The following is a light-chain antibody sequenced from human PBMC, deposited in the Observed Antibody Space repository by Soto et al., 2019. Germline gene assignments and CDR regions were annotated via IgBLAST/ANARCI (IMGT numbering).Light chain of an antibody. CDR1: QSVLFTSNNKNY. J-gene: IGKJ1*01. V-gene: IGKV4-1*01. CDR3: QQYGSSSWT. CDR2: WAS. Sequence: DFVMTQSPDSLAVSLGERATINCESSQSVLFTSNNKNYLAWYQQKPGQPPKLLLSWASARESGVPERFSGSGSGTLFTLTISRLEPEDFAVYYCQQYGSSSWTFGQGTKVDIK.